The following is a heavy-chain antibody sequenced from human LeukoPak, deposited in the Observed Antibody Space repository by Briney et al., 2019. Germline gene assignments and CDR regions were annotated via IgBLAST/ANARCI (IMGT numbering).Heavy chain of an antibody. CDR1: GFTVSSNY. Sequence: GGSLRLSCAASGFTVSSNYMSWVRQAPGKGLEWVSVIYSGGSTYYADSVKGRFTISRDNSKNTLYLQMNSLRAEDTAVYYCARQRSGSDAFDIWGQGTMVTVSS. CDR2: IYSGGST. D-gene: IGHD3-3*01. J-gene: IGHJ3*02. V-gene: IGHV3-66*04. CDR3: ARQRSGSDAFDI.